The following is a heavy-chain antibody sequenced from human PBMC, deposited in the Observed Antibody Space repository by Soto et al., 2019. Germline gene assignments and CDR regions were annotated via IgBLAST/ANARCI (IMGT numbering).Heavy chain of an antibody. V-gene: IGHV1-18*01. J-gene: IGHJ4*02. CDR1: GYTFRNFG. CDR2: ISAYNAHA. CDR3: ARENSYFDY. Sequence: QIQLLQSGAEVKKPGASVKVTCKASGYTFRNFGISWVRQAPGQGLEWMGWISAYNAHANYAQKFQGRLTMTADTSTSTAYMELRSLRSDDTAVYYCARENSYFDYWGQGTRVTVS.